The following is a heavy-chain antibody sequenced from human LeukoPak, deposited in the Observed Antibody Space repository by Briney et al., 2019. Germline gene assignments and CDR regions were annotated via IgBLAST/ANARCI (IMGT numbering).Heavy chain of an antibody. J-gene: IGHJ4*02. CDR2: IYDSGST. CDR3: ARGGSYLGHCDY. CDR1: GGSISSYY. Sequence: SETLSLTCTVSGGSISSYYWSWIRQPPGKGLEWIGYIYDSGSTNYNPSLKSRVTISVDTSKNKFSLKLSSVTAADTAVYYCARGGSYLGHCDYWGQGSLVTVSS. V-gene: IGHV4-59*01. D-gene: IGHD1-26*01.